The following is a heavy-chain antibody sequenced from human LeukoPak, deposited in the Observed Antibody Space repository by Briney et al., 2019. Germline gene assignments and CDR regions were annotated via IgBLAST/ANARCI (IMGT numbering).Heavy chain of an antibody. J-gene: IGHJ4*02. D-gene: IGHD2-8*01. V-gene: IGHV3-21*01. CDR3: ARDRGDSIALIYLPSFVY. CDR1: GFTFSSYA. Sequence: PGGSLRLSCAASGFTFSSYAMSWVRQAPGKGLEWVSSISSSSSYIYYADSVKGRFTISRDNAKNSLYLQMNSLRAEDTAVYYCARDRGDSIALIYLPSFVYWGQGTLVTVSS. CDR2: ISSSSSYI.